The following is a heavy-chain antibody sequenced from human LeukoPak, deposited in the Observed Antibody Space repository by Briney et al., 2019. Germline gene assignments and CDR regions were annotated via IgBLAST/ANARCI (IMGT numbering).Heavy chain of an antibody. CDR1: GFTFSSYG. CDR2: IWYDGSNK. CDR3: VRELEGGLGDY. Sequence: GGSPRLSCAASGFTFSSYGMYWVRQAPGKGLEWVAVIWYDGSNKYYADSVKGRFTISRDNSKNTLYLQMNSLRAEDTAVYYCVRELEGGLGDYWGQGTLVTVSS. V-gene: IGHV3-33*07. D-gene: IGHD2-15*01. J-gene: IGHJ4*02.